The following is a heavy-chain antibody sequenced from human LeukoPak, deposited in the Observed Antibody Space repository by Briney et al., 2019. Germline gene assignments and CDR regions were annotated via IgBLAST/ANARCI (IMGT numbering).Heavy chain of an antibody. Sequence: GGSLRLSCAAPDSSFSSHGMHWVRQAPGRGLEWVAGISVNGDTFHIDSVRGRFTISRENAENSLYLQMSSLRVEDTALYYCARNWGNLYFDLWGRGTLVTVSS. CDR3: ARNWGNLYFDL. CDR2: ISVNGDT. D-gene: IGHD3-16*01. CDR1: DSSFSSHG. J-gene: IGHJ2*01. V-gene: IGHV3-13*01.